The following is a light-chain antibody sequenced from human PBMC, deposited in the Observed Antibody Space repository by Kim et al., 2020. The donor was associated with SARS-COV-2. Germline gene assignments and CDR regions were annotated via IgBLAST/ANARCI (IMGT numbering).Light chain of an antibody. J-gene: IGLJ2*01. CDR2: EVS. CDR1: SRDVGGNNY. Sequence: GQSATISGTGTSRDVGGNNYDSWYKQHPGKAPKLMIYEVSKRPSGVPARFSGSKSGNTASLTVSGLQAEDEADYYCSSYAGSNNLVFGGGTQLTVL. CDR3: SSYAGSNNLV. V-gene: IGLV2-8*01.